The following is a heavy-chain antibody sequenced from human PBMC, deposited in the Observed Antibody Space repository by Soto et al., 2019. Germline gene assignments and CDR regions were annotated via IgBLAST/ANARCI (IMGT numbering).Heavy chain of an antibody. CDR1: GFTFSTYA. J-gene: IGHJ4*02. Sequence: EVQLLESGGGLVQPGGSLRLSCAASGFTFSTYALNWVRQAPGKGLEWVSGISGSGGSTYYADSVKGRFTISRDNSKNTLYLQMHSLRAEDTAVYYCAKDRIAVASLFDYWGQGTLVTVSS. V-gene: IGHV3-23*01. CDR3: AKDRIAVASLFDY. D-gene: IGHD6-19*01. CDR2: ISGSGGST.